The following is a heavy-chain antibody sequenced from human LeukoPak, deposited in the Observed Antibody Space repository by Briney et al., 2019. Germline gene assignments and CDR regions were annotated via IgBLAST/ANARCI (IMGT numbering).Heavy chain of an antibody. CDR2: IIPILGIA. J-gene: IGHJ4*02. CDR1: GGTFSSYA. CDR3: ASEASRPNFPQQLVAVFDY. Sequence: ASVKVSCKASGGTFSSYAISWVRQAPGQGLEWMGRIIPILGIANYAQKFQGRVTITADKSTSTAHMELSSLRSEDTAVYYCASEASRPNFPQQLVAVFDYWGQGTLVTVSS. D-gene: IGHD6-13*01. V-gene: IGHV1-69*04.